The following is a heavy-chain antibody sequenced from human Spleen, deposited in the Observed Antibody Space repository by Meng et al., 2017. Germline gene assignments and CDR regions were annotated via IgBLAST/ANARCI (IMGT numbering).Heavy chain of an antibody. CDR2: IYHTGST. CDR3: ARSYGSGTYWYFDL. Sequence: QVYLQESGPGLVRSSETLSLTCSVSGASVSSGPSYWSWIRQPPGKGLEWIGFIYHTGSTDCNPSLKRRVTISVDTSNNHFSLKLTSVTAADTAVYYCARSYGSGTYWYFDLWGRGTLVTVSS. CDR1: GASVSSGPSY. D-gene: IGHD3-10*01. V-gene: IGHV4-61*03. J-gene: IGHJ2*01.